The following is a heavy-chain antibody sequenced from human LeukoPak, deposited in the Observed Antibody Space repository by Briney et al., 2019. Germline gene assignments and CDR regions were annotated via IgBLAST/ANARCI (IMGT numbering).Heavy chain of an antibody. Sequence: ASVKVSCKASGGTFSSYAISWVRQAPGQGLEWMGRIIPILGIANYAQKFQGRVTITADKSTSTAYMELSSLRSEDTAVYYCAREGHYYDSSGKTDDWGQGTLVTVSS. D-gene: IGHD3-22*01. J-gene: IGHJ4*02. CDR3: AREGHYYDSSGKTDD. CDR1: GGTFSSYA. V-gene: IGHV1-69*04. CDR2: IIPILGIA.